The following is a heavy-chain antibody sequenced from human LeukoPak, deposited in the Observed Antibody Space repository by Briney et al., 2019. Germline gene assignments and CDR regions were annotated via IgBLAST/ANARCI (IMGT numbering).Heavy chain of an antibody. CDR2: ISYDGSNK. V-gene: IGHV3-30*18. Sequence: GGSLRLSCAASGFTFSSYGMHWVRQAPGKGLEWVAVISYDGSNKYYADSVKGRFTISRDNSKNTLYLQMNSLRAEDTAVYYCAKDGSEQWLFDYWGQGTLVTVSS. D-gene: IGHD6-19*01. CDR1: GFTFSSYG. CDR3: AKDGSEQWLFDY. J-gene: IGHJ4*02.